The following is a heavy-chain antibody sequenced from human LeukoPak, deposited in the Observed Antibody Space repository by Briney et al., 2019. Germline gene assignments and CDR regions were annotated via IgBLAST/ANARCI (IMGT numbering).Heavy chain of an antibody. J-gene: IGHJ3*02. D-gene: IGHD1-26*01. Sequence: SETLSLTCTVSGGSISTYYWSWIRQPPGKGLEWIGNIYYSGSTNYYPSLKSRVTISVDTSKNHFSLILSSVTAADTAVYYCARRRSWPDAFDIWGQGTMVTVSS. V-gene: IGHV4-59*01. CDR1: GGSISTYY. CDR2: IYYSGST. CDR3: ARRRSWPDAFDI.